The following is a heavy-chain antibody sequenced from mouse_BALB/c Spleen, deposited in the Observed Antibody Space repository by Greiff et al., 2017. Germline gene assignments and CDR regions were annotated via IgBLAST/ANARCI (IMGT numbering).Heavy chain of an antibody. CDR2: IYPGSGST. Sequence: QVQLQQSGAELVKPGTSVKLSCKASGYNFTSYWINWVKLRPGQGLEWIGDIYPGSGSTNYNEKFKSKATLTVDTSSSTAYMQLSSLASEDSALYYCARNWDYFDYWGQGTTLTVSS. CDR1: GYNFTSYW. J-gene: IGHJ2*01. D-gene: IGHD4-1*01. V-gene: IGHV1-55*01. CDR3: ARNWDYFDY.